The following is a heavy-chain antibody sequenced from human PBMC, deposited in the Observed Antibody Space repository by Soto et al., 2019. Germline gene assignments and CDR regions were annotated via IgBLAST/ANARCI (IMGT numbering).Heavy chain of an antibody. CDR2: IYYSGST. CDR1: GGSISSYY. J-gene: IGHJ4*02. V-gene: IGHV4-59*01. Sequence: SETLSLTCTVSGGSISSYYWSWIRQPPGKGLEWIGYIYYSGSTSYNPSLKSRVTISVDTSKNQFSLKLSSVTAADTAVYYCAREGSYSAYNFAHGIQLWSFDFWGQGALVTVSS. D-gene: IGHD5-12*01. CDR3: AREGSYSAYNFAHGIQLWSFDF.